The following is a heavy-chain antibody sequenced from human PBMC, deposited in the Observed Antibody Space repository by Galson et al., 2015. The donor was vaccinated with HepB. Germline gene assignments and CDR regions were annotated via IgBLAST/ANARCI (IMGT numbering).Heavy chain of an antibody. J-gene: IGHJ6*02. CDR2: INSDGRST. D-gene: IGHD3-10*01. CDR1: GFTVSSDY. V-gene: IGHV3-74*01. CDR3: ARDQVLWFGSDEGGMDV. Sequence: SLRLSCAASGFTVSSDYMNWVRQAPGKGLEWVSRINSDGRSTSYADSVKGRFTISRDNAKNTMYLQMNSLRAEDTAVYYCARDQVLWFGSDEGGMDVWGQGTTVTVSS.